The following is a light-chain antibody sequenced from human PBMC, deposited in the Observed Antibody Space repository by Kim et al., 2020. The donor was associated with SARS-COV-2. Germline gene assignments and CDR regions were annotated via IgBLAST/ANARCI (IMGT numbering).Light chain of an antibody. CDR2: GDD. CDR1: SSSVGVNP. Sequence: GQRVTISCSGSSSSVGVNPGGWHRQVPGTAPKLLIYGDDQRPSGVPDRFSGSKSGTSASLAISGLQFGDVADYFCATWDDSLYGRVFGGGTQLTVL. J-gene: IGLJ2*01. V-gene: IGLV1-44*01. CDR3: ATWDDSLYGRV.